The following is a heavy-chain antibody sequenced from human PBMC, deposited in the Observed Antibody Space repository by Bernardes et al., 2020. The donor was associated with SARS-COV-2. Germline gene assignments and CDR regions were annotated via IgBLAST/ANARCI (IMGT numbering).Heavy chain of an antibody. J-gene: IGHJ4*02. Sequence: GGSLRLSCAGSGFTFSSYGMSWVRQAPGKGLEWVSGISASGGSTYYADSVKGRFTISRDNSKNTLYLQMNSLRAEDTAVYYCAKVVHILGSSGWYGLDYWGQGTLVSVSS. CDR1: GFTFSSYG. CDR3: AKVVHILGSSGWYGLDY. D-gene: IGHD6-19*01. CDR2: ISASGGST. V-gene: IGHV3-23*01.